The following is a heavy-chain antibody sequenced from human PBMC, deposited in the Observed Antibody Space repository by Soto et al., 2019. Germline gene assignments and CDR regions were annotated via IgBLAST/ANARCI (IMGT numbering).Heavy chain of an antibody. CDR2: ISGDSNYI. J-gene: IGHJ3*01. CDR1: GFSFSGYN. Sequence: GGSLRLSCTASGFSFSGYNMNWVRQAPGKGLEWVSSISGDSNYIYYADSVQGRFTISRDNAKNSVYLQMNSLRAEDTAVYYCARVVYFDRSAYGLWGQGTMVTVSS. D-gene: IGHD3-22*01. V-gene: IGHV3-21*06. CDR3: ARVVYFDRSAYGL.